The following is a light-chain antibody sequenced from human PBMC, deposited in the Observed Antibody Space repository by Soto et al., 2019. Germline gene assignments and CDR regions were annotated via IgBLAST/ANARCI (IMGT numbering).Light chain of an antibody. CDR2: AAS. CDR1: ESIARH. V-gene: IGKV1-39*01. J-gene: IGKJ5*01. CDR3: QQTYSTLSIT. Sequence: DIQMTQSPSSLSASVGDRVTITCRASESIARHLNWYQQKPGKATNLLIYAASSLQNGVPSRFRGGGSGTDVTLTINNLQPEDFATYYCQQTYSTLSITFGQGTGL.